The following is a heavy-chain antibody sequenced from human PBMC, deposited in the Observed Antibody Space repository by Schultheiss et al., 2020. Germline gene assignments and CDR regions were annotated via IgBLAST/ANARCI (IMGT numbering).Heavy chain of an antibody. CDR2: TYYRSTWYY. D-gene: IGHD5-18*01. Sequence: SQPLSLTCAISGDSVSSNSASWNWIRQSPSRGLEWLARTYYRSTWYYDYAVSVKSRITINPDTSKNQFSLQLNSVTPEDTAVYYCAKDRGYSFIDYYGMDVWGQGTTVTVSS. J-gene: IGHJ6*02. V-gene: IGHV6-1*01. CDR1: GDSVSSNSAS. CDR3: AKDRGYSFIDYYGMDV.